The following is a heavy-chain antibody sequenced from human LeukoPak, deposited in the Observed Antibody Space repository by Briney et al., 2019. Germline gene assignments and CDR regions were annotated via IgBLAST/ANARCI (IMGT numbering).Heavy chain of an antibody. CDR3: AGGFEAAAPGT. J-gene: IGHJ5*02. V-gene: IGHV3-30*02. CDR2: MQYDGSVK. Sequence: GGSLRLSCAASGFTFSNYGIHWVRQAPGKGLEWVTFMQYDGSVKFYADSVMGRFTISRDNSKNTLYLQMNSLRAEDTAVYYCAGGFEAAAPGTWGQGTLVTVSS. D-gene: IGHD6-13*01. CDR1: GFTFSNYG.